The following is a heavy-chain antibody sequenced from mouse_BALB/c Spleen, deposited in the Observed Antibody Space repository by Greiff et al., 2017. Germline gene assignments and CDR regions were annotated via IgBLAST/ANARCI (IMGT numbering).Heavy chain of an antibody. D-gene: IGHD1-1*01. CDR3: ARDRWVYYYGSSAYFDV. CDR1: GFSLTSYG. Sequence: LQESGPGLVAPSQSLSITCTVSGFSLTSYGVHWVRQPPGKGLEWLGVIWAGGSTNYNSTLMSRLSISKYNSNSKVFLKMTSLQTDDTAMYYCARDRWVYYYGSSAYFDVWGAGTTVTVSA. CDR2: IWAGGST. J-gene: IGHJ1*01. V-gene: IGHV2-9*02.